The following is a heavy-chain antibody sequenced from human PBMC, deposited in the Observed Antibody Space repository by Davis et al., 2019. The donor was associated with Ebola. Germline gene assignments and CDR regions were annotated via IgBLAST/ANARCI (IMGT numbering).Heavy chain of an antibody. CDR3: ARDWITMVRGVIIVLDYYGMDV. J-gene: IGHJ6*02. Sequence: PGGSLRLSCAASGFTFSSYAMSWVRQAPGKGLEWVSGISGSGGSTYYADSVKGRFTISRDNSKNTLYLQMNSLRAEDTAVYYCARDWITMVRGVIIVLDYYGMDVWGQGTTVTVSS. D-gene: IGHD3-10*01. V-gene: IGHV3-23*01. CDR1: GFTFSSYA. CDR2: ISGSGGST.